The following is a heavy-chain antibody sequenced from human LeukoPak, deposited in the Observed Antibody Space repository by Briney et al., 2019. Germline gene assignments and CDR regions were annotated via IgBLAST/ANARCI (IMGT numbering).Heavy chain of an antibody. D-gene: IGHD4-11*01. CDR3: ARTRGYSNYGLDY. CDR1: GFTFNDYG. V-gene: IGHV3-20*04. J-gene: IGHJ4*02. Sequence: PGGSLRLSCAASGFTFNDYGMSWVRQAPGKGLEWVSGINWNGGRTVYADSMKGRFIISRGNAKNSLYLQVNSLRAEDTALYYCARTRGYSNYGLDYWGQGTLVTVSS. CDR2: INWNGGRT.